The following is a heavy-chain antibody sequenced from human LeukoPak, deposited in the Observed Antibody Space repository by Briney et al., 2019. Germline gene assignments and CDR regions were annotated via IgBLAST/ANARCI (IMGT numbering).Heavy chain of an antibody. J-gene: IGHJ4*02. D-gene: IGHD2-2*01. Sequence: PGGSLRLSCAASGFTFSHHDMNWVRRTPGKGLEWVSYISASGSSIYYADSVKGRFTISRDDAKNLYLQMNNLRADDTALYFCARAPPFCSSTRCYGIRGLGLDYWGQGTPVTVSS. CDR3: ARAPPFCSSTRCYGIRGLGLDY. CDR1: GFTFSHHD. V-gene: IGHV3-48*03. CDR2: ISASGSSI.